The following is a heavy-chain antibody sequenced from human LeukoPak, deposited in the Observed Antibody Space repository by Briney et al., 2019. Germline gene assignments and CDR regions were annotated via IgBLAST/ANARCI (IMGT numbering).Heavy chain of an antibody. V-gene: IGHV3-30-3*01. CDR2: ISYDGSSK. Sequence: GGSLRLSCAASGFTFSSYAMHWVRQAPGKGLECVAVISYDGSSKYYADSVKGRFTISRDNSKNTLYLQMNSLRTEDTAVYYCARPGKPSRTVTSSPFDCWGQGTLVTVSS. CDR3: ARPGKPSRTVTSSPFDC. D-gene: IGHD4-17*01. CDR1: GFTFSSYA. J-gene: IGHJ4*02.